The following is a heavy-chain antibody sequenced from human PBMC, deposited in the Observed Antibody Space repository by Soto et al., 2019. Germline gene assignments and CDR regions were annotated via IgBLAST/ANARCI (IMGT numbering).Heavy chain of an antibody. D-gene: IGHD2-2*01. CDR3: ARFQLRGASSRPSPRYSGMDV. J-gene: IGHJ6*02. Sequence: SVPTSDTWAVYGGAFGGHYWSWIGQPQGKGREWIGEINHSGSTNYNPSLKSRVTISVDTSKNQFSLKLSSVTAAHTAVYYCARFQLRGASSRPSPRYSGMDVWGQRTTATGSS. CDR2: INHSGST. V-gene: IGHV4-34*01. CDR1: GGAFGGHY.